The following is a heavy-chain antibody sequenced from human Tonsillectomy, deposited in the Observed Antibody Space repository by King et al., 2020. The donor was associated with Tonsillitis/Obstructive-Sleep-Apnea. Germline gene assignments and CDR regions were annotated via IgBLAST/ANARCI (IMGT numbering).Heavy chain of an antibody. CDR3: ASPLGPMVRGVIRDY. D-gene: IGHD3-10*01. Sequence: QLQESGPGLVKPSETLSLTCTVSGGSISSISYYWGWIRQPPGKGLEWIGSIYYSGSTYYNPSLKSRVTISVETSKNQFSLKLSSVTAADTAVYYCASPLGPMVRGVIRDYWGQGTLVTVSS. J-gene: IGHJ4*02. CDR1: GGSISSISYY. V-gene: IGHV4-39*01. CDR2: IYYSGST.